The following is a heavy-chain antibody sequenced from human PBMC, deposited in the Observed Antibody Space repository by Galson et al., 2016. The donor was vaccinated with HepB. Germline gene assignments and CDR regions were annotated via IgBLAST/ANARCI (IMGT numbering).Heavy chain of an antibody. CDR2: INAGNGDT. Sequence: SVKVSCRASGYTFSSYAFHWVRRAPGQRLEWMGRINAGNGDTKYSQNFQGRVTITVETSASTAYMELSILRSEDTAVYYCASVGYGGWFDPWGQGTLVTVSS. CDR1: GYTFSSYA. V-gene: IGHV1-3*01. J-gene: IGHJ5*02. D-gene: IGHD5-12*01. CDR3: ASVGYGGWFDP.